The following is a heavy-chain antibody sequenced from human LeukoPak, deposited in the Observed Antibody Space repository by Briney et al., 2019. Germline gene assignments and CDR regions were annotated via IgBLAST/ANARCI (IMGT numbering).Heavy chain of an antibody. Sequence: GGSLRLSCAASGFTFSTYGMHWVRQAPGKGLEWVAFIRFDGTNKYYADSVKGRFAISRDSSKNTLYLQMNSLRAEDTAVYYCAGSFNSYGYTPSYYYYYMDVWGKGTTVTVSS. V-gene: IGHV3-30*02. CDR2: IRFDGTNK. CDR1: GFTFSTYG. CDR3: AGSFNSYGYTPSYYYYYMDV. D-gene: IGHD5-18*01. J-gene: IGHJ6*03.